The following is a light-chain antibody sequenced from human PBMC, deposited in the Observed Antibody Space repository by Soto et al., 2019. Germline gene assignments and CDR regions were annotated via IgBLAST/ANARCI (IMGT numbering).Light chain of an antibody. V-gene: IGKV3D-15*01. CDR3: QQYNNWPQT. CDR2: DAS. Sequence: ETVLTQSPGTLSLSPGERATLSCRASQSVGSRVAWYQQKTGQSPRLLIADASLRASGIPVRFSGSGSETDFTLTISRLEPEDFAVYYCQQYNNWPQTFGQGTKVDIK. CDR1: QSVGSR. J-gene: IGKJ1*01.